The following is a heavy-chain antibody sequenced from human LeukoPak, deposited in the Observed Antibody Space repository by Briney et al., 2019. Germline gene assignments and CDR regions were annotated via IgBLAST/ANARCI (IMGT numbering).Heavy chain of an antibody. Sequence: PGGSLRLSCAASGLTVSSKYMSWVRQAPGKGLEWVSSIYIGDSTNYVDSVKGRFTISRDNSKNTLYLQMNSLRAEDTAVYYCAKLVEEYYGSGSYLPFFDYWGQGTLVTVSS. CDR3: AKLVEEYYGSGSYLPFFDY. CDR1: GLTVSSKY. CDR2: IYIGDST. D-gene: IGHD3-10*01. V-gene: IGHV3-66*04. J-gene: IGHJ4*02.